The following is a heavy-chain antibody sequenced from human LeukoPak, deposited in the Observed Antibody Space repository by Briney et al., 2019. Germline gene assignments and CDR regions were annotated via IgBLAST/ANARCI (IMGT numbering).Heavy chain of an antibody. CDR2: IYYSGST. CDR1: GGSVSSGSYY. Sequence: SETLSLTCTVSGGSVSSGSYYWSWIRQPPGKGLEWIGYIYYSGSTNYSPSLKSRVTISVDTSKNQFSLKLSSVTAADTAVYYCARVLYSSGWTLFDYWGQGTLVTVSS. V-gene: IGHV4-61*01. J-gene: IGHJ4*02. D-gene: IGHD6-19*01. CDR3: ARVLYSSGWTLFDY.